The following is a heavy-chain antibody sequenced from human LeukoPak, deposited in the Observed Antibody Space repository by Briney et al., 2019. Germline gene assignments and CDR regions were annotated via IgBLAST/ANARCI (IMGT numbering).Heavy chain of an antibody. CDR1: GYSFTVYY. Sequence: ASVKVSCKASGYSFTVYYMHWLRQAPGQGLEWMGWINPNSGGTNYAQKFQGRVTMTRDTSISTAYMELSRLRSDDPGVYYCARDPPSKSYYDSSGYPPHFDYWGQGTLVTVSS. D-gene: IGHD3-22*01. CDR3: ARDPPSKSYYDSSGYPPHFDY. J-gene: IGHJ4*02. V-gene: IGHV1-2*02. CDR2: INPNSGGT.